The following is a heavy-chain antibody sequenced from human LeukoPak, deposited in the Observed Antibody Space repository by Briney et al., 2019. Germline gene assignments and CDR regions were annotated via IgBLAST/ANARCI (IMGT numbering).Heavy chain of an antibody. D-gene: IGHD3-22*01. Sequence: GGSLRLSCAASGFTFSDYTVNWVRQAPGKGVEWGSSIIGRGYYQHYADTLEGRLTISSDNIRNWLYLQLKSLTDEDTAVYFCARASYYYHKKSWYWLHPYFDDWGQRAPVSASS. CDR2: IIGRGYYQ. J-gene: IGHJ4*02. V-gene: IGHV3-21*01. CDR3: ARASYYYHKKSWYWLHPYFDD. CDR1: GFTFSDYT.